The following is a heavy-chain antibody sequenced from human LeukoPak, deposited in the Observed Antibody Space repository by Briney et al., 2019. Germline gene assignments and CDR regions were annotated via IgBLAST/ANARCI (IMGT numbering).Heavy chain of an antibody. V-gene: IGHV3-21*01. J-gene: IGHJ5*02. CDR3: ARASRGIAAAGYWFDP. CDR2: ISSSSSYI. Sequence: PGGSLRLSCAASGFTFSSYSMNWVRQAPGKGLEWVSSISSSSSYIYYADSVKGRFTISRDNAKNSLYLQMNSLRAEDTAVHYCARASRGIAAAGYWFDPWGQGTLVTVSS. CDR1: GFTFSSYS. D-gene: IGHD6-13*01.